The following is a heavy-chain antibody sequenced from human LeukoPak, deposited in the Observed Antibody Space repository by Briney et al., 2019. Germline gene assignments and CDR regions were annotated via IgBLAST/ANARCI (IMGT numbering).Heavy chain of an antibody. CDR2: ISSSSSYI. J-gene: IGHJ5*02. CDR3: AISYSSGGFDP. D-gene: IGHD6-19*01. Sequence: GGSLRLSCAASGFTFSSYSMNWVRQAPGKGREWVSSISSSSSYIYYADSVKGRFTISRDNAKNSLYLQMNSLRAEDTAVYYCAISYSSGGFDPWGQGTLVTVSS. V-gene: IGHV3-21*01. CDR1: GFTFSSYS.